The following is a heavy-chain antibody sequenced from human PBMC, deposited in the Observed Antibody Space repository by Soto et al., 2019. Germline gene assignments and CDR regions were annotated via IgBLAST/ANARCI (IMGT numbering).Heavy chain of an antibody. CDR2: ISYDGSNK. CDR3: AKEYYYDSSGYGHWFDP. D-gene: IGHD3-22*01. CDR1: GFTFSSYG. J-gene: IGHJ5*02. Sequence: QVQLVESGGGVVQPGRSLRLSCAASGFTFSSYGMHWVRQAPGKALEWVAVISYDGSNKYYADSVKGRFTISRDNSKNTLYLQMNSLRAEDTAVYYCAKEYYYDSSGYGHWFDPWGQGTLVTVSS. V-gene: IGHV3-30*18.